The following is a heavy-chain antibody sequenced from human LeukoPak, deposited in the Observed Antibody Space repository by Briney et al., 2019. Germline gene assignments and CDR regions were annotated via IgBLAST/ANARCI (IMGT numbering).Heavy chain of an antibody. J-gene: IGHJ4*02. CDR2: INSDGSST. CDR1: GLTFSSYW. D-gene: IGHD4-23*01. V-gene: IGHV3-74*01. Sequence: GGSLRLSCAASGLTFSSYWMHWVRQAPGKGLVWVSRINSDGSSTSYADSVKGRFTISRDNAKNTLYLQMNSLRAEDTAVDYCARDRCDYGGKRIDYWGQGTLVTVSS. CDR3: ARDRCDYGGKRIDY.